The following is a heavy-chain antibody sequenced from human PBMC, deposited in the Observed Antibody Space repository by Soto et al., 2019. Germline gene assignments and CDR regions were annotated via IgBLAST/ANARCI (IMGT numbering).Heavy chain of an antibody. CDR2: LSHDGRNT. D-gene: IGHD6-19*01. J-gene: IGHJ4*02. V-gene: IGHV3-30*18. CDR1: GFTFSDNA. CDR3: AKGGRQWLVTSDFNY. Sequence: PGGSLRLSCVAAGFTFSDNARHWVVQAPGKGLERVAVLSHDGRNTHDADSVKGRFTSSRDSSKNTVSLEMTSLRAEDTAVYYCAKGGRQWLVTSDFNYWGQGA.